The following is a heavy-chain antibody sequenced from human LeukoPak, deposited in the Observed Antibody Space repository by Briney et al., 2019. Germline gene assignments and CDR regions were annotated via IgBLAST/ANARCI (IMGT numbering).Heavy chain of an antibody. J-gene: IGHJ3*02. V-gene: IGHV3-21*01. D-gene: IGHD6-13*01. CDR2: ISSSSSYI. CDR3: ARDVREQQLDHDAFDI. Sequence: PGGSLRLSCAASGFTFSSYSMNWVRQAPGKGLEWVSSISSSSSYIYYADSVKGRFTITRDNAKNSLYLQMNSLRAEDTAVYYCARDVREQQLDHDAFDIWGQGTMVTVSS. CDR1: GFTFSSYS.